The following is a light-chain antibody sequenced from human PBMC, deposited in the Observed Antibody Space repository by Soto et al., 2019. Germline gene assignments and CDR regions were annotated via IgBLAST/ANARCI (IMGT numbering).Light chain of an antibody. Sequence: QSALTQPASVSESPGQSITISCTGTSSDVGASDFVSWYQQHPGKAPELIIYEISNRPSGVSSRFSGSKSGNTASLTISGLQAEDESDYYCGSYTTSHTLVFGGGTKLTVL. J-gene: IGLJ2*01. CDR2: EIS. CDR1: SSDVGASDF. CDR3: GSYTTSHTLV. V-gene: IGLV2-14*01.